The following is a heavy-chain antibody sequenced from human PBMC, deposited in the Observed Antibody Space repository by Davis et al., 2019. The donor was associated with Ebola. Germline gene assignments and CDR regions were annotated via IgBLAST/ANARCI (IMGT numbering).Heavy chain of an antibody. Sequence: GESLKISCAASGFTFDDYGMSWVRQAPGKGLEWVSGITWNGGSTGYADSVKGRFTISRDNAKNSLYLQMNSLRAEDTALYHCARDLGYCSGGSCSDAFDIWGQGTMVTVSS. J-gene: IGHJ3*02. CDR2: ITWNGGST. CDR1: GFTFDDYG. CDR3: ARDLGYCSGGSCSDAFDI. V-gene: IGHV3-20*01. D-gene: IGHD2-15*01.